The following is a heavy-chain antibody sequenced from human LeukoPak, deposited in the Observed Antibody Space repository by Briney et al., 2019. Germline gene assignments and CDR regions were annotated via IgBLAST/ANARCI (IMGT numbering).Heavy chain of an antibody. D-gene: IGHD3-10*01. J-gene: IGHJ4*02. V-gene: IGHV3-7*01. Sequence: GGSLRLSCAASGFTFSSYSMNWVRQAPGKGLEWVANIKQDGSEKYYVDSVKGRFTISRDNAKNSLYLQMNSLRAEDTAVYYCAGELLWFGELYYYWGQGTLVTVSS. CDR1: GFTFSSYS. CDR3: AGELLWFGELYYY. CDR2: IKQDGSEK.